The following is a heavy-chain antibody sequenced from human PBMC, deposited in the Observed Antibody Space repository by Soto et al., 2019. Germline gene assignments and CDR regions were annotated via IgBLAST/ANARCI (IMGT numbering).Heavy chain of an antibody. CDR1: GFTFSDYY. D-gene: IGHD1-1*01. CDR3: ARDRVGTSHYYYYMDV. Sequence: PGGSLRLSCAASGFTFSDYYMGWIRQAPGKGLEWVSYISSSGSTIYYADSVKGRFTISRDNAKNSLYLQMNSLRAEDTAVYYCARDRVGTSHYYYYMDVWGKGTTVTVSS. CDR2: ISSSGSTI. V-gene: IGHV3-11*01. J-gene: IGHJ6*03.